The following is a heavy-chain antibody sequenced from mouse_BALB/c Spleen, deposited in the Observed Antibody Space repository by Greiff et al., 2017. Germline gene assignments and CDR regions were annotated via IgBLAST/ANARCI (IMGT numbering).Heavy chain of an antibody. V-gene: IGHV1S135*01. D-gene: IGHD2-1*01. CDR3: ASYGNYGVLAY. CDR2: IDPYNGGT. J-gene: IGHJ3*01. Sequence: EVQLQQSGPELVKPGASVKVSCKASGYAFTSYNMYWVKQSHGKSLEWIGYIDPYNGGTSYNQKFKGTATLTVDKSSSTAYMHLNSLTSEDSAVYYWASYGNYGVLAYWGQGTLVTVSA. CDR1: GYAFTSYN.